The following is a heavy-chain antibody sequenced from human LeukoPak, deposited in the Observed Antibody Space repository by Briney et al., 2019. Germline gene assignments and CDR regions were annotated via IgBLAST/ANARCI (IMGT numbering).Heavy chain of an antibody. Sequence: GSLRLSCAASGFTFSSYGMHWVRQAPGKGLEWVAFMRYDGSNRNYADSVKGRFTISRDNSKNTLYLQMNSLRAEDTAVYYCAKGVKVPLLRYISYYMDVWGKGTTVSVS. CDR1: GFTFSSYG. CDR2: MRYDGSNR. D-gene: IGHD3-9*01. CDR3: AKGVKVPLLRYISYYMDV. J-gene: IGHJ6*03. V-gene: IGHV3-30*02.